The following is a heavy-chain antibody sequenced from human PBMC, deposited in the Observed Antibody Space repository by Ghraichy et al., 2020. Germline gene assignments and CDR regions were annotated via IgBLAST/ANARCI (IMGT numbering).Heavy chain of an antibody. CDR1: GGSISSSSYY. V-gene: IGHV4-39*01. D-gene: IGHD5-24*01. J-gene: IGHJ3*02. CDR2: IYYSGST. CDR3: ARHLVQRWLQLRPRVPSFDI. Sequence: SETLSLTCTVSGGSISSSSYYWGWIRQPPGKGLEWIGSIYYSGSTYYNPSLKSRVTISVDTSKNQFSLKLSSVTAADTAVYYCARHLVQRWLQLRPRVPSFDIWGQGTMVTVSS.